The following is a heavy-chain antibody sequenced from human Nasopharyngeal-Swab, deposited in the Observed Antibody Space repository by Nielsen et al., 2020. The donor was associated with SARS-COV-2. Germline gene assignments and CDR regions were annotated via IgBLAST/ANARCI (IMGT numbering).Heavy chain of an antibody. CDR1: GFTFGSHD. CDR3: ARGRCGYYNLDY. D-gene: IGHD3-9*01. V-gene: IGHV3-13*01. CDR2: IDTAGET. J-gene: IGHJ4*02. Sequence: GGSLRLSCAASGFTFGSHDMHWVRPPTGKGLEWVSGIDTAGETYYADSVNGRYTISSEDGKSFLYLQINSLRVEDSAVYYCARGRCGYYNLDYWVQGTLVTVSP.